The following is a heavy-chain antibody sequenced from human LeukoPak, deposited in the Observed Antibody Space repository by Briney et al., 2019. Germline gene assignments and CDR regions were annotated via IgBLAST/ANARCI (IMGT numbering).Heavy chain of an antibody. V-gene: IGHV1-2*02. CDR2: INPNSGGT. J-gene: IGHJ6*02. Sequence: ASVKVSCKASGYTFTGYCMHWVRQAPGQGLEWMGWINPNSGGTNYAQKFQGRVTMTRDTSISTAYMELSRLRSDDTAVYYCAREMGLGYCSGGSCPRRAYYYYGMDVWGQGTTVTVSS. D-gene: IGHD2-15*01. CDR3: AREMGLGYCSGGSCPRRAYYYYGMDV. CDR1: GYTFTGYC.